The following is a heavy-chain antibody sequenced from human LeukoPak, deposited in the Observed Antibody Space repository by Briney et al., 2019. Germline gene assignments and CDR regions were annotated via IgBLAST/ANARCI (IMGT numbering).Heavy chain of an antibody. CDR2: ISGSGGNT. J-gene: IGHJ4*02. CDR3: AKTTSSSSWYGGAFDY. CDR1: GFTFSSYA. V-gene: IGHV3-23*01. D-gene: IGHD6-13*01. Sequence: GRSLRLSCAASGFTFSSYAMSWVRQAPGKGLEWVSGISGSGGNTYYADSVKGRFTISRDNSKSTLYLQMNSLRAEDTAVYYCAKTTSSSSWYGGAFDYWGQGTLVTVSS.